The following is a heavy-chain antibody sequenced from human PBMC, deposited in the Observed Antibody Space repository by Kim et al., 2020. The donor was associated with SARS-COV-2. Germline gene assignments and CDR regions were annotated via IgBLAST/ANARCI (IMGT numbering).Heavy chain of an antibody. Sequence: DGSWKLYADPVKGRFTISRDNAKNSVFLQMNSLRAEDTAVYYCVRGIPSAWGQGTLVTVSS. CDR2: DGSWK. V-gene: IGHV3-7*04. J-gene: IGHJ5*02. D-gene: IGHD2-21*01. CDR3: VRGIPSA.